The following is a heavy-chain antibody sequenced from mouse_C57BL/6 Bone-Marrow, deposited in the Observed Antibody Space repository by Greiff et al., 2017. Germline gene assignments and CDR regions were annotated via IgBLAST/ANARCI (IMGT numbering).Heavy chain of an antibody. D-gene: IGHD2-2*01. CDR2: FYPGSGSI. Sequence: VQLQQSGAELVKPGASVKLSCKASGYTFTEYTIHWVKQRSGQGLEWIGWFYPGSGSIKNNEKFKDKATLTADKSSSTVYMEFSRLTSDDSAVYFCARHEVYGYDGAWFAYWGQGTLVTVSA. CDR3: ARHEVYGYDGAWFAY. CDR1: GYTFTEYT. J-gene: IGHJ3*01. V-gene: IGHV1-62-2*01.